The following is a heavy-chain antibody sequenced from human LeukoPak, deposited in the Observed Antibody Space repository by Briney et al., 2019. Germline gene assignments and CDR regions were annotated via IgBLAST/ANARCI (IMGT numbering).Heavy chain of an antibody. CDR1: GDSIGSGNHY. D-gene: IGHD2-15*01. V-gene: IGHV4-30-4*01. Sequence: PSQTLSLICTVSGDSIGSGNHYWSWIRQPPGKGLEWIGYISYSGTTYYSASLKSRVTISVDTSTNQFSLKLVSVTAADTAVYYCAREDSSHFWDYWGQGTLVTVSS. J-gene: IGHJ4*02. CDR3: AREDSSHFWDY. CDR2: ISYSGTT.